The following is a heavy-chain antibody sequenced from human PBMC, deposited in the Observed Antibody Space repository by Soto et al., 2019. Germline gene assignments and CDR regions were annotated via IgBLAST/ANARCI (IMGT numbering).Heavy chain of an antibody. CDR3: AREPATAKPEGVDF. Sequence: ASVKVSCKASGYTFSDYYIHWVRQAPGQGLDWMGWINPNSGGTKYAPKFQGGVTMTRDTSITTAYMELSRLRSGDTAVYYCAREPATAKPEGVDFWGQGTLVTVSS. V-gene: IGHV1-2*02. CDR2: INPNSGGT. J-gene: IGHJ4*02. D-gene: IGHD1-1*01. CDR1: GYTFSDYY.